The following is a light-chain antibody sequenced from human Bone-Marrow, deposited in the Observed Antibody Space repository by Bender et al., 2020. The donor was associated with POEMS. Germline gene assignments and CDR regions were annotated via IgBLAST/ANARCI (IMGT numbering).Light chain of an antibody. CDR1: DSNFGGNN. V-gene: IGLV1-44*01. CDR2: SNY. J-gene: IGLJ3*02. Sequence: QSVLTQPPSASGTPGQSVIISCSGTDSNFGGNNVNWYQHLPGTAPRLVVYSNYQRPSGVSNRFSGSKSGNPASLTISGLQAEDEADYYCCSYAGSRTWVFGGGTKLTVL. CDR3: CSYAGSRTWV.